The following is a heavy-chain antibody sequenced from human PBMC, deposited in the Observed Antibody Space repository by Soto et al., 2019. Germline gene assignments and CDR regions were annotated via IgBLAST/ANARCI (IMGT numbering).Heavy chain of an antibody. V-gene: IGHV3-23*01. D-gene: IGHD6-19*01. Sequence: PGGSLRLSCAASGFTFSSYAMSWVRQPPGKGLEWVSAILGSGANTYYADSVKGRFTISRDNSKSMLFLQMSSLRAEDTALYYCASPRLGPDYWGQGTLVTVSS. CDR3: ASPRLGPDY. CDR1: GFTFSSYA. J-gene: IGHJ4*02. CDR2: ILGSGANT.